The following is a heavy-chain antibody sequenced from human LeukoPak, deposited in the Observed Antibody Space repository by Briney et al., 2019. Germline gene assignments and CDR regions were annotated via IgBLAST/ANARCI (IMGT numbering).Heavy chain of an antibody. D-gene: IGHD2-15*01. J-gene: IGHJ4*02. CDR2: IGAYNGDT. Sequence: ASVWASCKPSGYTFTNYGISWVRQAPGQGLEWMGWIGAYNGDTNYAQKLQGRVTMTTDTSTSTAYMELRSLRSDDTAVYYCVRDHCSGGSSTSFGHWGQGNL. CDR1: GYTFTNYG. CDR3: VRDHCSGGSSTSFGH. V-gene: IGHV1-18*01.